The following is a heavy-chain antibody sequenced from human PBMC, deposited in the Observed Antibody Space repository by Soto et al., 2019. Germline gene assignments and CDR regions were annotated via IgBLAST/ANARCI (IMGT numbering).Heavy chain of an antibody. CDR2: ISGSGGST. CDR3: ANIRWSLDPPWFDP. J-gene: IGHJ5*02. Sequence: GGPLRLSCAASGFTFSSYAMSWVRQAPGKGLEWVSAISGSGGSTYYADSVKGRFTISRDNSKNTLYLQMNSLRAEDTAVYYCANIRWSLDPPWFDPWGQGTLVTVSS. V-gene: IGHV3-23*01. CDR1: GFTFSSYA. D-gene: IGHD6-13*01.